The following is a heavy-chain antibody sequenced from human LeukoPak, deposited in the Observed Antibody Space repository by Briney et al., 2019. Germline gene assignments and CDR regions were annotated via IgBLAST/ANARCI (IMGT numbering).Heavy chain of an antibody. CDR1: GGSISSYY. CDR3: ARDVYDSSGYYYGSDAFDI. CDR2: IYTSGST. D-gene: IGHD3-22*01. J-gene: IGHJ3*02. Sequence: SETLSLTCAVSGGSISSYYWSWIRQPAGKGLEWIGRIYTSGSTNYNPSLKSRVTMSVDTSKNQFSLKLSSVTAADTAVYYCARDVYDSSGYYYGSDAFDIWGQGTMVTVSS. V-gene: IGHV4-4*07.